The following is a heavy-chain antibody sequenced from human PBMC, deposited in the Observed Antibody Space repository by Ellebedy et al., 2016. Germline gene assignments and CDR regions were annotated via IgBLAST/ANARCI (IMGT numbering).Heavy chain of an antibody. CDR1: GFTFDDYA. Sequence: SLKISXAASGFTFDDYAMHWVRQAPGKGLEWVSGISWNSGSIGYADSVKGRFTISRDNAKNSLYLQMNSLRAEDTAVYYCARLEWGQGTLVTVSS. J-gene: IGHJ4*02. CDR3: ARLE. D-gene: IGHD4-11*01. V-gene: IGHV3-9*01. CDR2: ISWNSGSI.